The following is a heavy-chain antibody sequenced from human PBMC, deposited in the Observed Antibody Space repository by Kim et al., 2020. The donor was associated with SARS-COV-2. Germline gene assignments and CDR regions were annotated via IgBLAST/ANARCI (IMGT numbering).Heavy chain of an antibody. D-gene: IGHD2-21*02. CDR3: ARRVTLDAFDV. Sequence: YRPSLISRVTISVDTSRNQFSLKLYSVTAVDTAMYYCARRVTLDAFDVWGQGTMLTVSA. J-gene: IGHJ3*01. V-gene: IGHV4-39*01.